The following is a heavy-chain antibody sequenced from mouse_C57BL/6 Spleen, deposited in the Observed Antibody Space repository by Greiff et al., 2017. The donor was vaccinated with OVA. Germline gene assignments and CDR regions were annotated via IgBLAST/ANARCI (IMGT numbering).Heavy chain of an antibody. D-gene: IGHD1-1*01. CDR2: LNPGSGGT. V-gene: IGHV1-54*01. J-gene: IGHJ1*03. CDR3: ARNYYGSSSRWYFDV. Sequence: QVQLQQSGAELVRPGTSVKVSCKASGYAFTNYLIEWVKQRPGQGLEWIGVLNPGSGGTNYNEKFKGKATLTADKSSSTAYMQLSSLTSEDSAVYFCARNYYGSSSRWYFDVWGTGTTVTVPS. CDR1: GYAFTNYL.